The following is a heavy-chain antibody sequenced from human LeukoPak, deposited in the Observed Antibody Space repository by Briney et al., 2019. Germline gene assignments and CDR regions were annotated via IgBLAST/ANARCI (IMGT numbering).Heavy chain of an antibody. CDR1: GFTFSTYA. J-gene: IGHJ4*02. D-gene: IGHD6-19*01. CDR2: VSGSGGST. Sequence: GSLXXXCAASGFTFSTYAMSWVRQAPGKGLEWVSAVSGSGGSTYYADSVKGRFIISRDNSKNTLYLEMNSLRAEDTAVYYCAXXGXNSGWYXFDYWGQGXLVTVSS. CDR3: AXXGXNSGWYXFDY. V-gene: IGHV3-23*01.